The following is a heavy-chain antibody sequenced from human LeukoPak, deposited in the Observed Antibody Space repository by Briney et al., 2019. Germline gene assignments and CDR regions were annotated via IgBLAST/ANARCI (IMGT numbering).Heavy chain of an antibody. CDR3: ARVTNYYGILTGYYYDY. CDR1: KFTFSSYA. CDR2: MNYSGST. Sequence: GSLRLSCPASKFTFSSYAMIWVRQPPGKGMEWIGEMNYSGSTNYNPSLKSRVTLSVDTSKNQSSLKLSSVTAADTAVYYCARVTNYYGILTGYYYDYWGQGTLVTVSS. V-gene: IGHV4-34*01. D-gene: IGHD3-9*01. J-gene: IGHJ4*02.